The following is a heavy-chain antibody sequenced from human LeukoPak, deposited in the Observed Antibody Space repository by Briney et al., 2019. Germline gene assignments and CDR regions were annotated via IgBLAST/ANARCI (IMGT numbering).Heavy chain of an antibody. J-gene: IGHJ6*02. CDR2: INPNSGGT. Sequence: ASVKVSCKASGYTFTGHYMHWVRQAPGQGLEWVGRINPNSGGTNYAQKFQGRVTMTRDTSISTAYMELSRLRSDDTAVYYCARESPYYYYGMDVWGQGTTVTVSS. CDR1: GYTFTGHY. V-gene: IGHV1-2*06. CDR3: ARESPYYYYGMDV.